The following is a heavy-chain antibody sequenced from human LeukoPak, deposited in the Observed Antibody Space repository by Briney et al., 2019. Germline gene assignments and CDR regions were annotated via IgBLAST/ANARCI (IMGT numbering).Heavy chain of an antibody. CDR2: MNPNSGNT. V-gene: IGHV1-8*01. CDR1: GYTFTSYD. J-gene: IGHJ3*02. Sequence: ASVKVSCKASGYTFTSYDINWVRQATGQGLEWMGWMNPNSGNTGYAQKFQGRVTMTRNTSISTAYMELSSLRSEDTAVYYCALSEGYCSGGSCYPRADFDIWGQGTMVTVSS. D-gene: IGHD2-15*01. CDR3: ALSEGYCSGGSCYPRADFDI.